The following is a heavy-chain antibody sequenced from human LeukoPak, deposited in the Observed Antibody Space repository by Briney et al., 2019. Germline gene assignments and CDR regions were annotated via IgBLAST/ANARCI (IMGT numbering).Heavy chain of an antibody. CDR3: AKMNGYFEY. V-gene: IGHV3-23*01. J-gene: IGHJ4*02. CDR1: GHTFSNHG. Sequence: GGSPRLLCEASGHTFSNHGMSWARQAPGKGLQWVLALTGDGNTTYNVDSVKGRFTISRDNSKNMLYLQMSSLRVEDTAVYYCAKMNGYFEYWGQGALVPVSS. D-gene: IGHD1-1*01. CDR2: LTGDGNTT.